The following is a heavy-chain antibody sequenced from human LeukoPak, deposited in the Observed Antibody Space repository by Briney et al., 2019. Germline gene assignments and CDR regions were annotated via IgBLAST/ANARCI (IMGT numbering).Heavy chain of an antibody. CDR2: IIPIFGTA. Sequence: SVKVSRKASGGTFNSYAISWVRQAPGQGLEWMGGIIPIFGTANYAQKFQGRVTITTDESTSTAYMELSSLRSGDTAVYGCASLRRGYSYPWWFDPWGQGSLVTVSS. CDR3: ASLRRGYSYPWWFDP. J-gene: IGHJ5*02. CDR1: GGTFNSYA. V-gene: IGHV1-69*05. D-gene: IGHD5-18*01.